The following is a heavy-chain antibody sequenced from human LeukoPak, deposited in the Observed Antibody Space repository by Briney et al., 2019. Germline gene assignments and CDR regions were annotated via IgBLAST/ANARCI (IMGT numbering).Heavy chain of an antibody. CDR3: ARNKEGKSLDY. CDR2: VNPNSGGT. J-gene: IGHJ4*02. V-gene: IGHV1-2*02. Sequence: ASVKVSCKASGYTFTRYGISWVLQAPGQGLEWMGWVNPNSGGTDYAQKFQGRVTMTRDTSISTAYMELSRLRFDDTAVYYCARNKEGKSLDYWGQGTLVTVSS. CDR1: GYTFTRYG.